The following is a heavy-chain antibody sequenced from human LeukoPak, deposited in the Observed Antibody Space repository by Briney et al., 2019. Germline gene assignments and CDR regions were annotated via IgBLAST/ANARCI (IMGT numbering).Heavy chain of an antibody. CDR1: GGSISSYY. J-gene: IGHJ5*02. CDR3: ARLTTVTGVGH. D-gene: IGHD4-17*01. CDR2: IYYSGST. Sequence: SETLSLTCTVSGGSISSYYWSWIRQPPGKGLEWIGYIYYSGSTNYNPSLKSRVTISVDTSKNQFSLKLSSVTAADTAVYYCARLTTVTGVGHWGQGTLVTVSS. V-gene: IGHV4-59*01.